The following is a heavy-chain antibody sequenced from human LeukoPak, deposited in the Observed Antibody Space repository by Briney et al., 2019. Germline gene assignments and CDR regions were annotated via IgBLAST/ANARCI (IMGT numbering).Heavy chain of an antibody. CDR2: ISGSGGST. CDR1: GFTFSSYA. V-gene: IGHV3-23*01. Sequence: GGSLRLSCAASGFTFSSYAMSWVRQAPGKGLEWVSAISGSGGSTYYADSVKGRLTISRDNSKNTLYLQMNSLRAEDTAVYYCAKGRFMYSYGSYYFDYWGQGALVTVSS. CDR3: AKGRFMYSYGSYYFDY. D-gene: IGHD5-18*01. J-gene: IGHJ4*02.